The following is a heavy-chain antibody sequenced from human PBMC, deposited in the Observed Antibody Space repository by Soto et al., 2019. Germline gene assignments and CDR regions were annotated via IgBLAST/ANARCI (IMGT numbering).Heavy chain of an antibody. CDR1: GFAFSAYG. Sequence: QVQLVESGGGVVQPGRSLRLSCAASGFAFSAYGMHWVRQAPGKGLEWVAMIYYDGSNKYYADSVKGRFTISRDNSKNTLYLQMSSLRAEDTALYYCARVGGTVTSDYWGQGTLVTFSS. CDR2: IYYDGSNK. V-gene: IGHV3-33*01. CDR3: ARVGGTVTSDY. D-gene: IGHD4-4*01. J-gene: IGHJ4*02.